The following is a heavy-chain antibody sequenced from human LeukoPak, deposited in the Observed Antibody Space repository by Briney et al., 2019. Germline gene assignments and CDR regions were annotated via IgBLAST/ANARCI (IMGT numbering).Heavy chain of an antibody. CDR3: AKDYPSAWGGSNYFDY. CDR2: INPSSGST. D-gene: IGHD5-12*01. Sequence: GASVKVSCKASGYTFTSYFIHWVRQAPGQGLQWMGIINPSSGSTRYAQKFQGRVTMTRDMSTSTVYMELSSLRSEDTAVYYCAKDYPSAWGGSNYFDYWGQGTLVTVSS. V-gene: IGHV1-46*01. J-gene: IGHJ4*02. CDR1: GYTFTSYF.